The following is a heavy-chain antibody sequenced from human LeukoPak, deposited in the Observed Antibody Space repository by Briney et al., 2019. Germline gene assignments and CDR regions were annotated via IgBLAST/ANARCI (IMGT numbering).Heavy chain of an antibody. CDR3: AKIGPYQLLYSGPFDI. CDR1: GFTFDDYA. V-gene: IGHV3-9*01. D-gene: IGHD2-2*02. CDR2: ISWNSGSI. J-gene: IGHJ3*02. Sequence: PGGSLRLSCAASGFTFDDYAMHWVRQAPGKGLEWVSGISWNSGSIGYADSVKGRFTISRDNAKNSLYLQMNSLRAEDTALYYCAKIGPYQLLYSGPFDIWGQGTMVTVSS.